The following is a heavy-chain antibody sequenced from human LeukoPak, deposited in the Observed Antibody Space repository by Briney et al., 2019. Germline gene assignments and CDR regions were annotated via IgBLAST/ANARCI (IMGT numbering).Heavy chain of an antibody. CDR3: ARGYYYDSSGSRAFDY. CDR1: GRSISSGGYY. D-gene: IGHD3-22*01. Sequence: SQTLSLTCTVSGRSISSGGYYWSWIRQHPGKGLEWIGYIYIYNSGSTYYSPSLKSRVTISVDTSKNQFSLKLSSVTAADTAVYYCARGYYYDSSGSRAFDYWGQGTLVTVSS. J-gene: IGHJ4*02. CDR2: IYIYNSGST. V-gene: IGHV4-31*03.